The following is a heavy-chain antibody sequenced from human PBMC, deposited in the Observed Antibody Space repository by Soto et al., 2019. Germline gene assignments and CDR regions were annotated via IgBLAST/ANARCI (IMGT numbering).Heavy chain of an antibody. V-gene: IGHV3-53*04. CDR2: LHSGGDT. Sequence: EVQLVESGGGLVQPGGSLRLSCVASGIPVSSNYMTWVRQAPGKWLEWVSVLHSGGDTYYANSVKGRFTISRHDSTNTLFLQMNSLTPEDTAVYYCARDGPYYYASRMDVWGQGTTVTVSS. D-gene: IGHD3-10*01. J-gene: IGHJ6*02. CDR1: GIPVSSNY. CDR3: ARDGPYYYASRMDV.